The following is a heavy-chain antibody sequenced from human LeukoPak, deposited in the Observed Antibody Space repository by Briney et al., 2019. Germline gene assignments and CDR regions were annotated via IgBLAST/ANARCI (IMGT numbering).Heavy chain of an antibody. J-gene: IGHJ4*02. Sequence: GGTLRLSCAASGFTFSNAWMSWVRQAPGKGLEWVGRIKSKTDGGTTDYAAHLKGRFTISRDDSKNTLYLQMNSLKTEDTAVYYCTTDIPIITYYYGSGSYYWGQGTLVTVSS. V-gene: IGHV3-15*05. D-gene: IGHD3-10*01. CDR2: IKSKTDGGTT. CDR1: GFTFSNAW. CDR3: TTDIPIITYYYGSGSYY.